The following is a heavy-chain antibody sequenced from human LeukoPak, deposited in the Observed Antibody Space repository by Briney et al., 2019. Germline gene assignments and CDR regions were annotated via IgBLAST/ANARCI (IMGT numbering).Heavy chain of an antibody. D-gene: IGHD6-13*01. Sequence: PSETLSLTCTVSGGSISSYLWSWIRQPPGKGLEWIAYIYYSGSTNYNPSLKSRVTISVDTSKNQFSLRLTSVTAADTAVYYCARHGQTYSSSFDYWGQGTLVTVSS. CDR2: IYYSGST. J-gene: IGHJ4*02. CDR1: GGSISSYL. CDR3: ARHGQTYSSSFDY. V-gene: IGHV4-59*08.